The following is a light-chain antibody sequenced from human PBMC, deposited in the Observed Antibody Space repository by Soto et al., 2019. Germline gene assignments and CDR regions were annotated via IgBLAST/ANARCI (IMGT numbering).Light chain of an antibody. V-gene: IGLV2-14*03. J-gene: IGLJ1*01. CDR2: DVN. CDR1: SSDVGGYNY. Sequence: QSALTQPASVSGSPGQSITISCTGTSSDVGGYNYVSWYQHHPGKAPKLMIYDVNNRPSGVSNRFSGSKSGNTASLTIFGLQAEDEADYFCCSYTTSSTPYVFGTGTKLTVL. CDR3: CSYTTSSTPYV.